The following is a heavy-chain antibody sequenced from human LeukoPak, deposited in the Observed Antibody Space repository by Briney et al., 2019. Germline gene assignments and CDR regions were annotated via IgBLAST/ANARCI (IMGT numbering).Heavy chain of an antibody. J-gene: IGHJ4*02. V-gene: IGHV3-23*01. CDR2: ISGGTT. D-gene: IGHD3-10*01. CDR1: GFTISTYG. CDR3: AKSVYHSGNY. Sequence: GGSPRLSCAASGFTISTYGMSWVRQAPGKGLEWVSSISGGTTYYADSVKGRFTISRDNSKNTVSLQMNSLRAEDTAVYYCAKSVYHSGNYWGQGTLVTVSS.